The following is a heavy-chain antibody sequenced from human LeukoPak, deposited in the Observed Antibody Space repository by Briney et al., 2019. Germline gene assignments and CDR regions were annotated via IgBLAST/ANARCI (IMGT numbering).Heavy chain of an antibody. CDR3: GRITIFGVVTQNWFDP. D-gene: IGHD3-3*01. V-gene: IGHV4-30-4*08. CDR1: GGSISSGDYY. J-gene: IGHJ5*02. Sequence: SETLSLTCTVSGGSISSGDYYWSWIRQPPGKGLEWIGYIYYSGSTYYNPSLKSRVTISVDTSNNQFSLKLSSVTAADTAVYYCGRITIFGVVTQNWFDPWGQGTLVAVSS. CDR2: IYYSGST.